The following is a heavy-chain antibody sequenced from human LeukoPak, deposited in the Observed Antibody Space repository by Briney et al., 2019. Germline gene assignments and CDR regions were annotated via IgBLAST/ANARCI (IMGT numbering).Heavy chain of an antibody. J-gene: IGHJ4*02. V-gene: IGHV4-59*01. Sequence: PSETLSLTCTVSGGSISSYYWSWIRQPPGKGLEWIGYIYYSGSTNYNPSLKSRVTTSVDTSKNQFSLKLSSVTAADTAVYYCARDNSSGWYGYWGQGTLVTVSS. D-gene: IGHD6-19*01. CDR2: IYYSGST. CDR3: ARDNSSGWYGY. CDR1: GGSISSYY.